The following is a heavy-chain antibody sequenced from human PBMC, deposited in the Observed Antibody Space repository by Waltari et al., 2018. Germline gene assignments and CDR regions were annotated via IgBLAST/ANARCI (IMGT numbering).Heavy chain of an antibody. CDR1: GGSISSYY. J-gene: IGHJ4*02. CDR3: ARHEVYYDT. D-gene: IGHD3-22*01. V-gene: IGHV4-59*08. CDR2: IYYSGST. Sequence: QVQLQESGPGLVKPSETLSLTCTVAGGSISSYYWSWIRQPPGKGLEWIGYIYYSGSTNYNPSLKSRVTISVDTSKNQFSLKLSSVTAADTAVYYCARHEVYYDTWGQGTLVTVSS.